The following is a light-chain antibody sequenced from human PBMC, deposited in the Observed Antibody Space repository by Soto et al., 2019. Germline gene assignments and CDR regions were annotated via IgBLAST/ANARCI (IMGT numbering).Light chain of an antibody. J-gene: IGKJ5*01. CDR1: HSLVHSDGIAY. CDR3: MQGSDWPIT. V-gene: IGKV2-30*02. CDR2: KVS. Sequence: EVVMTQSPLSLPVTLGQPASISCRSNHSLVHSDGIAYFSWFQQKPGRSPRRLIYKVSNRDSGVPARFSGSGSGTDFALKISSVEAEDVGVYYCMQGSDWPITFGQGTRLEIK.